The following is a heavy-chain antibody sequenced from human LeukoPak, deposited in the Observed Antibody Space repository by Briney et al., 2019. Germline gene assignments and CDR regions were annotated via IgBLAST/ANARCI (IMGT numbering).Heavy chain of an antibody. CDR3: AREDSNSENF. D-gene: IGHD2/OR15-2a*01. CDR2: IAAYNGAT. CDR1: GYPFTSYG. Sequence: ASVKVSCKASGYPFTSYGLTWVRQNPGQGLQWMGWIAAYNGATNYAQIFQGRISMTTDTSTNTGYMELRSLTSDDTAVYYCAREDSNSENFWGQGTLVTVSS. V-gene: IGHV1-18*01. J-gene: IGHJ4*02.